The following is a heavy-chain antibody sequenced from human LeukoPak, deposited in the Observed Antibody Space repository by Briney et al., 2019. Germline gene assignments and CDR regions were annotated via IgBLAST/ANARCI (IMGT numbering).Heavy chain of an antibody. V-gene: IGHV1-3*01. D-gene: IGHD6-19*01. J-gene: IGHJ4*02. CDR2: INAGNGNT. CDR1: GYTFTIYA. Sequence: ASVKVSCKASGYTFTIYAMHWVRQAPGQRLEWMGWINAGNGNTKYLQKFQGRVTITRDTSANTAYMELSSLRSEDTAVYYCARDRTVAGPDYWGQGTLVTVSS. CDR3: ARDRTVAGPDY.